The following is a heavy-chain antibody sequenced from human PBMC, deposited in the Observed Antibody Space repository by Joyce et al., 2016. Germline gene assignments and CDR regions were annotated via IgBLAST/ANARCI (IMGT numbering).Heavy chain of an antibody. Sequence: QVQLVQSGAEVKKPGASVKVSCKSSGDTFTGDYIHWVRQAPGQGLEGMGRINPNSGGTDNAQKCQGRVTMTRDTSLSTAYMELSRLRSDDTAVYFCARATTSAGPAYWGQGTLVTVSS. CDR1: GDTFTGDY. CDR3: ARATTSAGPAY. D-gene: IGHD6-13*01. J-gene: IGHJ4*02. V-gene: IGHV1-2*06. CDR2: INPNSGGT.